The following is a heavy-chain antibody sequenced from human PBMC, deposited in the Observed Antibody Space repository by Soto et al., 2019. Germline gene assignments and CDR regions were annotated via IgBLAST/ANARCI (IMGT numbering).Heavy chain of an antibody. CDR3: GREKRWFGELFFHY. Sequence: GGSLRLSCAASGFTFSSYAMSWVRQAPGKGLEWVSAISGSGGSTYYADSVKGRFTISRDNSKNTLYLQMNSLRAEDTAVYYCGREKRWFGELFFHYGGEGPLVTVS. CDR1: GFTFSSYA. D-gene: IGHD3-10*01. CDR2: ISGSGGST. V-gene: IGHV3-23*01. J-gene: IGHJ4*02.